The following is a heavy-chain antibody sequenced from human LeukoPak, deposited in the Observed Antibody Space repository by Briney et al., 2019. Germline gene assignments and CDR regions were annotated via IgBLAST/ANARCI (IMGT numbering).Heavy chain of an antibody. V-gene: IGHV1-69*05. CDR2: IIPIFGTA. CDR3: AVWYYGSGSYYTPPDY. CDR1: GGTFSSYA. D-gene: IGHD3-10*01. Sequence: SVKVSCKASGGTFSSYAISWVRQAPGQGLEWMGRIIPIFGTANYTQKFQGRVTITTDESTSTAYMELSSLRCEDTAVYYCAVWYYGSGSYYTPPDYWGQGTLVTVSS. J-gene: IGHJ4*02.